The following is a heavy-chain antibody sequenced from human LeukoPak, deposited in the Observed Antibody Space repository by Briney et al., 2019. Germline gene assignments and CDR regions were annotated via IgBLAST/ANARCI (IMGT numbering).Heavy chain of an antibody. CDR3: ARRYSGYYGMDV. CDR2: IYYSGST. D-gene: IGHD4-11*01. V-gene: IGHV4-59*08. J-gene: IGHJ6*02. Sequence: PSETLSLTCTVSGGSISSYYWSWIRHPPGKGLEWVGYIYYSGSTNYNPSLKSRVTISVDTSKNQFSLKLSSVTAADTAVYYCARRYSGYYGMDVWGQGTTVTVSS. CDR1: GGSISSYY.